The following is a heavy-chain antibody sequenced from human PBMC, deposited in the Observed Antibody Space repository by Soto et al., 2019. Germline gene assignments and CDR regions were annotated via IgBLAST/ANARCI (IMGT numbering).Heavy chain of an antibody. J-gene: IGHJ6*02. CDR1: GFTFDDYA. D-gene: IGHD3-10*01. CDR3: AKDIDDYYGSGSLHYYYYGMDV. Sequence: GGSLRLSCAASGFTFDDYAMHWVRQAPEKGLEWVSLISWDGGSTYYADSVKGRFTISRDNSKNSLYLQMNSLRAEDTALYYCAKDIDDYYGSGSLHYYYYGMDVWGQGTTVTVS. V-gene: IGHV3-43D*04. CDR2: ISWDGGST.